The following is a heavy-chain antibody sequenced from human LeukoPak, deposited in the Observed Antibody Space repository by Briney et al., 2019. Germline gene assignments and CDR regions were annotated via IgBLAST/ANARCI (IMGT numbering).Heavy chain of an antibody. CDR1: GFTFSDYY. CDR2: ISSSGSTI. V-gene: IGHV3-11*04. CDR3: ARHALITGDLGDAFDI. Sequence: NPGGSLRLSXAASGFTFSDYYMSWIRQAPGKGLEWVSYISSSGSTIYYADSVKGRFTISRDNAKNSLYLQMNSLRAEDTAVYYCARHALITGDLGDAFDIWGQGTMVTVSS. D-gene: IGHD7-27*01. J-gene: IGHJ3*02.